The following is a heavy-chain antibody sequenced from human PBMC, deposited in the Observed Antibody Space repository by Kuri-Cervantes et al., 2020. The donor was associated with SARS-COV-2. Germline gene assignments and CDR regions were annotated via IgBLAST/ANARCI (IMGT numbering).Heavy chain of an antibody. CDR2: ISSSGSTI. V-gene: IGHV3-11*04. Sequence: GGSLRLTCAASGFTFSDYYRSWIRQAPGKGLEWVSYISSSGSTIYYADSVKGRFTISRDNAKNSLYLQMNSLRAEDTAVYYCARDEGKRTRYFQHWGQGTLVTVSS. CDR1: GFTFSDYY. D-gene: IGHD1-1*01. J-gene: IGHJ1*01. CDR3: ARDEGKRTRYFQH.